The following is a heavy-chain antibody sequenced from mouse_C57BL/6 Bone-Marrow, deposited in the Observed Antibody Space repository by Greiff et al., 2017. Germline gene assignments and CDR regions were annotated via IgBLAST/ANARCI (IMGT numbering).Heavy chain of an antibody. D-gene: IGHD1-1*01. CDR3: ARHIITTVVATGAMDY. CDR1: GFTFSDYG. Sequence: EVQGVESGGGLVQPGGSLKLSCAASGFTFSDYGMAWVRQAPRKGPEWVAFISNLAYSIYYADTVTGRFTISRENAKNTLYLEMSSLRSEDTAMYYCARHIITTVVATGAMDYWGQGTSGTVSS. CDR2: ISNLAYSI. V-gene: IGHV5-15*01. J-gene: IGHJ4*01.